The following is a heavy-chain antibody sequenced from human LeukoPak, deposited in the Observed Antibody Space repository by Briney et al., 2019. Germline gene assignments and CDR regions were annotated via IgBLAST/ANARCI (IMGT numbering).Heavy chain of an antibody. CDR2: IYYSGST. Sequence: SETLSLTCTVSGGSISGSNYYWGWVRQPPGKGLEWIGSIYYSGSTYYSPSLKSRVTISVDTSKNQFSLKLSSVTAADTAVYYCARDPQYYYDSSGYPFDYWGQGTLVTVSS. CDR3: ARDPQYYYDSSGYPFDY. D-gene: IGHD3-22*01. J-gene: IGHJ4*02. CDR1: GGSISGSNYY. V-gene: IGHV4-39*07.